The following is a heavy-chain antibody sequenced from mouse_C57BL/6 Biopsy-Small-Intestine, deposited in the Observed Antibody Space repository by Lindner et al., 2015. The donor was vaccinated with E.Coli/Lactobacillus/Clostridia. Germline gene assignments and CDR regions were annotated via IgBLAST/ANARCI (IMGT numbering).Heavy chain of an antibody. Sequence: VQLQESGPELVKPGASVKMSCKTSGYTFTDYNMHWVKQSHGKSLEWIGYINPNNGGTTYNQKFKGKATLTVNKSSSTAYMELRSLTSEGSAVYYCAGYGYDFDYWGQGTTLTVSS. D-gene: IGHD2-2*01. V-gene: IGHV1-22*01. CDR1: GYTFTDYN. CDR2: INPNNGGT. CDR3: AGYGYDFDY. J-gene: IGHJ2*01.